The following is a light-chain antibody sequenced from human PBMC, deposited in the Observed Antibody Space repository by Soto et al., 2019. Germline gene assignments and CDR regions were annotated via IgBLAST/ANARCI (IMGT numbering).Light chain of an antibody. CDR3: QQRGNWPPFT. V-gene: IGKV3-11*01. CDR1: QSVSSY. J-gene: IGKJ2*01. Sequence: EIVLTQSPATLSLSPGERATLSCRASQSVSSYLAWYQQKPGQAPRLLIYDASNRATGIPARFSGSGSGTDFTRTISSLEPDDFAVYYCQQRGNWPPFTFGQGTKLEIK. CDR2: DAS.